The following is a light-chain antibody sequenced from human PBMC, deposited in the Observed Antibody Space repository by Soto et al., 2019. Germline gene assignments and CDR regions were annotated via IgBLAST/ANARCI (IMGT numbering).Light chain of an antibody. V-gene: IGKV3-20*01. Sequence: EIVLTQSPGTLSLSPGERATLSCSASQSVSSTYLAWYQQKPGQAPRLLIYGASSRATGIPDRFSGSGSGTDFTLTISRLEPEDFAVYYCQQYESSPTTFGGGTKVEI. CDR1: QSVSSTY. CDR3: QQYESSPTT. CDR2: GAS. J-gene: IGKJ4*01.